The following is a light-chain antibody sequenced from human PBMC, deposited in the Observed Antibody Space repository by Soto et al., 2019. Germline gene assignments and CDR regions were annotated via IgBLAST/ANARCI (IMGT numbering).Light chain of an antibody. J-gene: IGKJ2*01. V-gene: IGKV3-20*01. Sequence: EPVLTQSPGTLSLSPGEGATLSCRASQRVRSNYLAWYQQKPGQAPRLLMYDASSRAGGVPDRFRGSGSGTDFTLTISRLEPEDFAVFYCQQYGSPPYTFGQGTKLEIK. CDR2: DAS. CDR1: QRVRSNY. CDR3: QQYGSPPYT.